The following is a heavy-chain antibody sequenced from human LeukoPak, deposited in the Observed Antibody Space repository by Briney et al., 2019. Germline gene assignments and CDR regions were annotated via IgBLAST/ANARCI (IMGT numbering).Heavy chain of an antibody. V-gene: IGHV4-61*01. Sequence: TSETLSPTCTVSGYSISSGYYWSWIRQPPGKGLEWIGYIYYSGSTNYNPSLKSRVTISVDTSKNQFSLKLSSVTAADTAVYYCARASYGSAYYYYMDVWGKGTTVTISS. D-gene: IGHD5-18*01. CDR2: IYYSGST. J-gene: IGHJ6*03. CDR1: GYSISSGYY. CDR3: ARASYGSAYYYYMDV.